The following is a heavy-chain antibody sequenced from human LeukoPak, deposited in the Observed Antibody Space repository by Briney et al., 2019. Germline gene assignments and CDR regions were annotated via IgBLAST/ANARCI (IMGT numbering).Heavy chain of an antibody. D-gene: IGHD5-24*01. Sequence: GGSLRLSCSASGFTFSNYPMHWVRQAPGKGLEYVSGISGNGGNTYYANSVKGRFTISRDNSKHTLYLQMGSLRAEDMAVYYCARSKRWLEHYWYFDLWGRGTLVTVSS. CDR1: GFTFSNYP. V-gene: IGHV3-64*01. CDR3: ARSKRWLEHYWYFDL. CDR2: ISGNGGNT. J-gene: IGHJ2*01.